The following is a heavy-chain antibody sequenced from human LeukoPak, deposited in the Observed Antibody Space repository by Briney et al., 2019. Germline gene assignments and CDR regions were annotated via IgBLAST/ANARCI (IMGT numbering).Heavy chain of an antibody. Sequence: PSQTLSLTCTVSGGSISSGSYYWSWIRQPAGKGLEWIGRIYTSGSTNYNPSLKSRVTISVDTSKNQFSLKLSSVTAADTAVYYCARSSYCSSTSCYKANYFDYWGQGTLVTVSS. D-gene: IGHD2-2*02. J-gene: IGHJ4*02. CDR3: ARSSYCSSTSCYKANYFDY. CDR2: IYTSGST. CDR1: GGSISSGSYY. V-gene: IGHV4-61*02.